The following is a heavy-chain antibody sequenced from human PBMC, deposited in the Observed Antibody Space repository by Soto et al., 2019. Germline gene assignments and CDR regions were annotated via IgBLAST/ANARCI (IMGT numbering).Heavy chain of an antibody. Sequence: PGGSLRLSCAASGFTFSSYWMHWVRQAPGKGLVWVSRINSDGSSTSYADSVKGRFTISRDNAKNTLYLQMNSLRAEDTAAYYCARDRTVPLSGSYYYYYGMDVWGQGTTVTVSS. CDR3: ARDRTVPLSGSYYYYYGMDV. CDR2: INSDGSST. J-gene: IGHJ6*02. D-gene: IGHD1-26*01. CDR1: GFTFSSYW. V-gene: IGHV3-74*01.